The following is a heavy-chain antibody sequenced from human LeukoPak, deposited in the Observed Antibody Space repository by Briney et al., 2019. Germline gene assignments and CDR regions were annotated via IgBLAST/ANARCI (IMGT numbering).Heavy chain of an antibody. CDR3: AKDSRYERWLQFPNWFDP. Sequence: QPGGSLRLSCAASGFTFSNYAMSWVRQAPGKGLEWVSGISGSGGSTNYADSVKGRFTISRDNSKNTMYLQMYSLRAEDTAVYYCAKDSRYERWLQFPNWFDPWGQGTLVTVSS. V-gene: IGHV3-23*01. CDR2: ISGSGGST. D-gene: IGHD5-24*01. CDR1: GFTFSNYA. J-gene: IGHJ5*02.